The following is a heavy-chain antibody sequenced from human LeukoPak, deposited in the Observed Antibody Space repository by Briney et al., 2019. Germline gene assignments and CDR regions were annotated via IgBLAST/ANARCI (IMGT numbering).Heavy chain of an antibody. J-gene: IGHJ5*02. V-gene: IGHV1-2*02. D-gene: IGHD6-13*01. Sequence: GASVKVSCKASGYTFTGYYMHWVRQAPGQGLEWMGWINPNSGGANYVQKFQGRVTMTRDTSISTAYMELSRLRSDDTAVYYCARATWYRSRQAAFDPWGQGTLVTVSS. CDR1: GYTFTGYY. CDR2: INPNSGGA. CDR3: ARATWYRSRQAAFDP.